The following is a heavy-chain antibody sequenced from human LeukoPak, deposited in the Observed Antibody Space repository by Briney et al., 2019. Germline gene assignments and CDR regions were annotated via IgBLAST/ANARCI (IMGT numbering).Heavy chain of an antibody. Sequence: ASVKVSCKASGYTFTSYDINWVRQATGQGLEWMGWMNPNSGNTGYAQKFQGRVTMTRNTSISTAYMELSSLRSEDTAVYYCAGLNRAALWFGLHRQYYYMDVWGKGTTVTISS. CDR2: MNPNSGNT. CDR3: AGLNRAALWFGLHRQYYYMDV. D-gene: IGHD3-10*01. CDR1: GYTFTSYD. J-gene: IGHJ6*03. V-gene: IGHV1-8*01.